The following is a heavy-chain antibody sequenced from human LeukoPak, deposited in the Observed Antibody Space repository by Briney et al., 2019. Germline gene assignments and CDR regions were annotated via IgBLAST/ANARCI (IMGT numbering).Heavy chain of an antibody. D-gene: IGHD3-9*01. V-gene: IGHV3-74*01. J-gene: IGHJ5*02. CDR2: INSDGSST. CDR3: ARDPTVRYFDWLLAGWFDP. Sequence: PGGSLRLSCAASGFTFSSYWMHWVRQAPGKGLVWVSRINSDGSSTSYADSVKGRFTISRDNAKNTLYLQMNNLRAEDTAVYYCARDPTVRYFDWLLAGWFDPWGQGTLVTVSS. CDR1: GFTFSSYW.